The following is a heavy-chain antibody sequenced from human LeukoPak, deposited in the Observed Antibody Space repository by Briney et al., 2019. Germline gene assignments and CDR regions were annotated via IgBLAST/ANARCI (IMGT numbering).Heavy chain of an antibody. V-gene: IGHV3-7*01. CDR3: ARVDGSGSYIYYYYMDV. CDR2: IKQDGSEK. CDR1: GFTLGIFW. Sequence: PGGSLSLSRGPSGFTLGIFWMSGVRRAPGEGVECVANIKQDGSEKYYVDSVKGRFTISRENAKTSLYLQMNSLRAEDTAVYYCARVDGSGSYIYYYYMDVWGKGTTVTVSS. J-gene: IGHJ6*03. D-gene: IGHD3-10*01.